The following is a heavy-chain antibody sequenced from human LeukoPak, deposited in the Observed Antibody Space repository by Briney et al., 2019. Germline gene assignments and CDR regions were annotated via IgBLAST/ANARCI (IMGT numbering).Heavy chain of an antibody. CDR1: GDSMTRGGYY. V-gene: IGHV4-31*03. CDR2: IYNSGTT. CDR3: ARAVDYRNYFDY. D-gene: IGHD4-11*01. J-gene: IGHJ4*02. Sequence: SQTLSLTCTVSGDSMTRGGYYWSWVRQHPGKGLEWIGFIYNSGTTFYNPSLEGRAGISVDTSQNQFSLKLTSVTAADTAVYYCARAVDYRNYFDYWGQGTLVTVSS.